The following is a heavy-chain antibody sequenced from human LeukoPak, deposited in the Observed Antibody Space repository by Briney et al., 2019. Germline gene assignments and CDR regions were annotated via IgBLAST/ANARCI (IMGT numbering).Heavy chain of an antibody. CDR3: AKAPFIVAHYFDY. CDR1: GFTFSSYA. Sequence: GGSLRLSCAASGFTFSSYAMHWVRQAPGKGLEWVAVISYDGSNKYYADSVKGRFTISRDNSKNTLYLQMNSLRAEDTAVYYCAKAPFIVAHYFDYWGQGTLVTVSS. V-gene: IGHV3-30-3*01. D-gene: IGHD5-12*01. CDR2: ISYDGSNK. J-gene: IGHJ4*02.